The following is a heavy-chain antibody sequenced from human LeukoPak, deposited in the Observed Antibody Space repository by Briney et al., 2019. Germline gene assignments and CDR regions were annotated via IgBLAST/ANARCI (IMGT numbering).Heavy chain of an antibody. D-gene: IGHD5-24*01. CDR2: INPNSGGT. V-gene: IGHV1-2*02. CDR3: ARDLVKRWPMGY. Sequence: ASVKVSCKASGYTFTGYYMHWVRQAPGQGLEWMGWINPNSGGTNYAQKFQGRVTMTRDTSISTAYMKLSRLRSDDTAVYYCARDLVKRWPMGYWGQGTLVTVSS. CDR1: GYTFTGYY. J-gene: IGHJ4*02.